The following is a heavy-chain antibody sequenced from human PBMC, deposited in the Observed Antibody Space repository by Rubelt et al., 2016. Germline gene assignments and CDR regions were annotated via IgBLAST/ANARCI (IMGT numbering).Heavy chain of an antibody. CDR3: ARSLVYGYTGIDY. V-gene: IGHV1-2*06. D-gene: IGHD5-18*01. J-gene: IGHJ4*02. CDR2: INPNSGGT. Sequence: QVQLVQSGAEVKKPGASVKVSCRASGYSFTGYYMHWVRQAPGQGLEWMGRINPNSGGTNYAQKFQGKFTMTRDTSISTVYMERSRLTSDDTAVYYCARSLVYGYTGIDYWGQGTLVTVSS. CDR1: GYSFTGYY.